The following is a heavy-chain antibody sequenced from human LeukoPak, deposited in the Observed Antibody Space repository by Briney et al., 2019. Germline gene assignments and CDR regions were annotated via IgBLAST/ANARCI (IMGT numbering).Heavy chain of an antibody. CDR1: GGSISSGGYY. Sequence: PSQTLSLTCTVSGGSISSGGYYWSWIRQHPGKGLEWIGYIYYSGSTYYNPSLKSRVTISVDMSKNQFPLKLSSVTAADTAVYYCARVIRYYGSSGYSKGYFDCWGQGTLVTVSS. CDR3: ARVIRYYGSSGYSKGYFDC. D-gene: IGHD3-22*01. V-gene: IGHV4-31*03. CDR2: IYYSGST. J-gene: IGHJ4*02.